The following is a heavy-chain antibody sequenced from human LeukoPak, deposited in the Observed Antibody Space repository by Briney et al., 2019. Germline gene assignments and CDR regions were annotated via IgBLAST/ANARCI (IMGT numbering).Heavy chain of an antibody. V-gene: IGHV3-30*03. CDR2: ISYDGSNK. CDR1: GFNFNTYS. CDR3: ASADY. J-gene: IGHJ4*02. Sequence: GGSLRLSCAASGFNFNTYSMNWVRQAPGKGLEWVAVISYDGSNKYYADSVKGRFTISRDNSKNTLYLQMNSLRAEDTAVYYCASADYWGQGTLVTVSS.